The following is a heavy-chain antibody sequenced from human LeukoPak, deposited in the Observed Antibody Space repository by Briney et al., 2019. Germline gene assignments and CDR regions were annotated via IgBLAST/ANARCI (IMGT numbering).Heavy chain of an antibody. J-gene: IGHJ4*02. CDR1: GFSTSTYS. V-gene: IGHV3-48*01. CDR3: ARDGPPAGAGDFDY. D-gene: IGHD2-2*01. CDR2: IGSTSI. Sequence: GGSLRLPCAASGFSTSTYSMGWVCQAPGKGLEWVSYIGSTSIYADSVKGRFTISRDNAKNSLYLQMNSLRAEDTAVYYCARDGPPAGAGDFDYWGQGTPVTVSS.